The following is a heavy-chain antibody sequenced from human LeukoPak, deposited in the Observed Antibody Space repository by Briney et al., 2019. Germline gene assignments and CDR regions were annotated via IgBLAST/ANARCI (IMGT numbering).Heavy chain of an antibody. Sequence: GRSLRLSCAASGFTFSSYAMHWVRQAPGKGLEWVAVISYDGSNKYYADSVKGRFTISRDNSKNTLYLQMNSLRAEDTAVYYCARDLCNYDYVWGSYRYTGMNYWGQGTLVTVSS. CDR3: ARDLCNYDYVWGSYRYTGMNY. J-gene: IGHJ4*02. V-gene: IGHV3-30*04. CDR1: GFTFSSYA. CDR2: ISYDGSNK. D-gene: IGHD3-16*02.